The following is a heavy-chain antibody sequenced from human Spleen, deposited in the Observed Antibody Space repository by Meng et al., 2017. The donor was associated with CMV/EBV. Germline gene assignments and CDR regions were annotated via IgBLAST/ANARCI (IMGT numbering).Heavy chain of an antibody. V-gene: IGHV5-51*01. J-gene: IGHJ4*02. CDR1: GYSFTSYW. D-gene: IGHD3-22*01. Sequence: GGSLRLSCKGSGYSFTSYWIAWVRQMPGKGLEWMGIIYPGDSDTRYSPSFQGQVTISADKSLSTAYLQWSSLKASDTAMYYCARHPTYYYDSSGYPSNYYFDSWGQGTPVTVSS. CDR2: IYPGDSDT. CDR3: ARHPTYYYDSSGYPSNYYFDS.